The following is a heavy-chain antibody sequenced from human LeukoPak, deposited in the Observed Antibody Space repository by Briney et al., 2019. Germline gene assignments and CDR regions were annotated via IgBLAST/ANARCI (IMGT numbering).Heavy chain of an antibody. D-gene: IGHD3-22*01. CDR3: AKLGSYDSRGYYFSFDS. V-gene: IGHV3-23*01. J-gene: IGHJ4*02. Sequence: PGGSLTLSCAASGFTFSDYAMGWVRQAPGEGLEWVSDISGGEISTYYADSVRGRFTTSRDNSRNTLSLQMNSLGAQDTAVYYCAKLGSYDSRGYYFSFDSWGRGTRVTVSS. CDR1: GFTFSDYA. CDR2: ISGGEIST.